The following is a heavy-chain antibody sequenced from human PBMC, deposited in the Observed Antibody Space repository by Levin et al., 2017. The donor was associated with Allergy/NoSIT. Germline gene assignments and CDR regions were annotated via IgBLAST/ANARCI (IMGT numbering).Heavy chain of an antibody. V-gene: IGHV3-23*01. CDR3: AKAKNQMAYFWSGNLHSYYYSVDV. J-gene: IGHJ6*02. D-gene: IGHD3-3*01. CDR1: GFTFTNYA. Sequence: GGSLRLSCAASGFTFTNYAMTWVRQAPGKGLEWVSAISGDAGSTSYADSVKGRFSISRDNSKNTLYLQMNSLRAEDTAVYYCAKAKNQMAYFWSGNLHSYYYSVDVWGQGTTVTVSS. CDR2: ISGDAGST.